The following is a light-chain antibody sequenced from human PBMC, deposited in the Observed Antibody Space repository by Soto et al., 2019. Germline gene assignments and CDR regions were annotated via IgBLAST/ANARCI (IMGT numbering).Light chain of an antibody. CDR3: QHRNNRPFS. V-gene: IGKV3-11*01. J-gene: IGKJ3*01. Sequence: EIVITHSPATLSISPVERATLSCMASQSVSSNLAWYQQRPGQAPRLLIYDASYRATGIPARFSGSGSGTDFILTISSLEPEDFAVYYCQHRNNRPFSFGPGTKVDIK. CDR1: QSVSSN. CDR2: DAS.